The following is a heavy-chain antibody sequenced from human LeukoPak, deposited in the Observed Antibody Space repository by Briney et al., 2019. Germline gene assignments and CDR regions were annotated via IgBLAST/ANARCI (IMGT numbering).Heavy chain of an antibody. Sequence: QTLSFTCAISGDSFSSNGSAWNWIRQSPSRGLEWLGRTYYRSKWYNDYAVSVKSRITINPDTSKNQFSLQLNSVTPEDTAVYYCAGMGLRWYHNAFDIWGQGKRVTVSS. V-gene: IGHV6-1*01. CDR2: TYYRSKWYN. CDR1: GDSFSSNGSA. D-gene: IGHD4-23*01. J-gene: IGHJ3*02. CDR3: AGMGLRWYHNAFDI.